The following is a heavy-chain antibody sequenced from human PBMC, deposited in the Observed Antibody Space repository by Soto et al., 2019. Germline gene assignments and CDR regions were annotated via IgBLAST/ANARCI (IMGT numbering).Heavy chain of an antibody. J-gene: IGHJ6*02. Sequence: SETLSLTCTVSGGSVSSGSFYWSWIRQPPGKGLEWIGYIYYSGSTSYNPSLKSPVTISVDTSKNQFSLKLTSVTAADTAVYYCARWSLVTTVIGGNYYGMDVWGQGTTVTSP. V-gene: IGHV4-61*01. D-gene: IGHD4-17*01. CDR2: IYYSGST. CDR1: GGSVSSGSFY. CDR3: ARWSLVTTVIGGNYYGMDV.